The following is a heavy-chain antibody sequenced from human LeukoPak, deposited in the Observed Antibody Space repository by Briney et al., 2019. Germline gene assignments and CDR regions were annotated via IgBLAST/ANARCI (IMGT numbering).Heavy chain of an antibody. CDR2: IYPRDGST. V-gene: IGHV1-46*01. CDR1: GYTFTSNY. Sequence: GASVKASCKASGYTFTSNYIHWVRQAPGQGLEWMRMIYPRDGSTSYAQKFQGRVTVTRDTSTSTVHMELSGLRSEDTAVYYCARDQEGFDYWGQGTLVTVSS. J-gene: IGHJ4*02. CDR3: ARDQEGFDY.